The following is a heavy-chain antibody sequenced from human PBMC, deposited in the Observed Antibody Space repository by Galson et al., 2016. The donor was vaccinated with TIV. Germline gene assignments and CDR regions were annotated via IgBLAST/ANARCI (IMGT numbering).Heavy chain of an antibody. V-gene: IGHV2-5*02. CDR1: GFSLSTSEVG. D-gene: IGHD4-17*01. J-gene: IGHJ4*02. Sequence: PALVKPTQTLTLTCTFSGFSLSTSEVGVGWIRQPPGKALEWLALIYWDDNKLYSPSLRSRLTITKDTPKNQVVLTMVSMDPVDTATYYCGHRHDYGRFDYWGQGILVTLSS. CDR2: IYWDDNK. CDR3: GHRHDYGRFDY.